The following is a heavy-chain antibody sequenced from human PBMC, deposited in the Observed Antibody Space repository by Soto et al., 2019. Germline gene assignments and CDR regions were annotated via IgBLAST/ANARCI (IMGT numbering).Heavy chain of an antibody. D-gene: IGHD3-10*01. J-gene: IGHJ3*02. CDR1: GGTFSSYS. CDR2: IIPVFNTG. CDR3: SRSGMVRGLYADTRDDFDI. Sequence: QVQRVQSGAEVKKPGSSGKVSCKASGGTFSSYSITWVRQAPGQGREWMGGIIPVFNTGDYAPKFQGRVTITTDESTRKAYMELGSLRSEDTAVDYCSRSGMVRGLYADTRDDFDIWGQGTLVTVSS. V-gene: IGHV1-69*05.